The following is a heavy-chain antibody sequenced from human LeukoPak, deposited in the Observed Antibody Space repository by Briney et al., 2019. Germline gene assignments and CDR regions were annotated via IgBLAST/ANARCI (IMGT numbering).Heavy chain of an antibody. CDR1: GFTFSSYS. J-gene: IGHJ4*02. D-gene: IGHD4-23*01. V-gene: IGHV3-21*01. Sequence: GGSLRLSCAASGFTFSSYSMNWVRQAPGKGLEWVSSISSSSSYIYYADSVKGRFTISRDNAKNSLYLQMNRLRAEDTAVYYCASPGGDSLFDYWGQGTLVAVSS. CDR3: ASPGGDSLFDY. CDR2: ISSSSSYI.